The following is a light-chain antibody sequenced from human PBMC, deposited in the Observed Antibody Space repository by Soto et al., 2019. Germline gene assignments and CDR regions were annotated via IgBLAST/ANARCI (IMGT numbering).Light chain of an antibody. CDR1: QSVDSSF. V-gene: IGKV3-20*01. CDR3: QQYVSSVT. CDR2: GAS. Sequence: EIVLTQSPGSLSLSPGERATLSCRASQSVDSSFFAWYQQKPGQAPRLLIHGASNRATGIPDRFSGSGSGTDFTLTISRLEPEDLAVYYCQQYVSSVTFGQGTKVEIK. J-gene: IGKJ1*01.